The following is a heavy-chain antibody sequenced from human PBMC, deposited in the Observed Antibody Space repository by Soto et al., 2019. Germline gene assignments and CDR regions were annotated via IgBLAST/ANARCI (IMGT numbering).Heavy chain of an antibody. Sequence: GGSLRLSCAASGLTFSNYAMSWVRQAPGKGLEWVTAISGSGGGTYSADSVTGRFTISRDQSKNTLYLQMNSLRVEDTAVYYCAKGSAASRPYYFDCWGQGTLVTVSS. CDR1: GLTFSNYA. CDR2: ISGSGGGT. V-gene: IGHV3-23*01. D-gene: IGHD6-6*01. J-gene: IGHJ4*02. CDR3: AKGSAASRPYYFDC.